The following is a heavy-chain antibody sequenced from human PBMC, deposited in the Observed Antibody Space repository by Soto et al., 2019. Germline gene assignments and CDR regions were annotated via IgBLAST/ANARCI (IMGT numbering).Heavy chain of an antibody. J-gene: IGHJ6*02. CDR1: GASISSPNW. V-gene: IGHV4-4*02. CDR2: IYHNGRA. D-gene: IGHD2-2*01. Sequence: SETLSLTCAVSGASISSPNWWSWVRQSPGTGLEWIGEIYHNGRAKYNPSLKSRVTLLVDKSKNEFSLKVTSVTAADTAVYYCATVSSSSNAMDVWGHGTTVTVSS. CDR3: ATVSSSSNAMDV.